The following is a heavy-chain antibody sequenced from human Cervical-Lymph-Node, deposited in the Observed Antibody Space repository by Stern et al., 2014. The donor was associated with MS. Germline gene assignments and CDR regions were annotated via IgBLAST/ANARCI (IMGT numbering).Heavy chain of an antibody. D-gene: IGHD1-26*01. J-gene: IGHJ3*02. CDR3: ATDHRIVGPTDAFDI. V-gene: IGHV1-24*01. CDR1: GYTLTELS. CDR2: FDPEDGET. Sequence: QVQLGQSGAEVKKPGASVKVSCKVSGYTLTELSMHWVRQAPGKGLEWMGCFDPEDGETIYAQKFQGRVTMTEDTSTDTAYMELSSLRSEDTALYYCATDHRIVGPTDAFDIWGQGTMVTVSS.